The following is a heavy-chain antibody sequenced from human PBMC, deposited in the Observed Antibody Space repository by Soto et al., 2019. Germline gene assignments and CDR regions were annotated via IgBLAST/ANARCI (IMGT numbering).Heavy chain of an antibody. CDR1: VFTFSSYG. D-gene: IGHD1-1*01. V-gene: IGHV3-30*18. Sequence: PGGSLGPSSAASVFTFSSYGMHGVRKAPGKGLEWVAVISYDGSNKYYADSVKGRFTISRDNSKNTLYLQMNSLRAEDTAVYYCAKDQTNWYYYGMDVWGQGTTVTVSS. CDR3: AKDQTNWYYYGMDV. J-gene: IGHJ6*02. CDR2: ISYDGSNK.